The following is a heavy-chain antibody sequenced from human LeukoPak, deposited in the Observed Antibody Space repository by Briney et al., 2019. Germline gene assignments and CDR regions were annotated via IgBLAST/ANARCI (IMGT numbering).Heavy chain of an antibody. V-gene: IGHV3-30*02. D-gene: IGHD1-26*01. J-gene: IGHJ4*02. Sequence: GGSLRLSCVASGFTLTNFALHWVRQAPGKGLEWVAFIRYDGRNKYYADSVKGRFTISRDNSKNTLYLQMNSLRGEDTAVYYCAKDSLRERIVGSTTRGVNDYWGQGTLVTVSS. CDR2: IRYDGRNK. CDR1: GFTLTNFA. CDR3: AKDSLRERIVGSTTRGVNDY.